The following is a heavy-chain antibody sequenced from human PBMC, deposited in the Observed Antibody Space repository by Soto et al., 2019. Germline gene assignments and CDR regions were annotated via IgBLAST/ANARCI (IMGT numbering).Heavy chain of an antibody. CDR2: ISGSGGST. Sequence: EVQLLESGGGLVQPGGSLRLSCAASGFTFSSYAMSWVRQAPGKGLEWVSAISGSGGSTYYADSVKGRFTISRDNSKNTLYLQMNSLGAEHTAVYYCAKEGAVVVAATKREKIGYFGHWGQGNLGPVS. CDR3: AKEGAVVVAATKREKIGYFGH. CDR1: GFTFSSYA. V-gene: IGHV3-23*01. D-gene: IGHD2-15*01. J-gene: IGHJ4*02.